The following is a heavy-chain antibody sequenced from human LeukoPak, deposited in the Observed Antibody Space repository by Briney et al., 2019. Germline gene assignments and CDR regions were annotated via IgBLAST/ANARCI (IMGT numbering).Heavy chain of an antibody. D-gene: IGHD3-22*01. J-gene: IGHJ4*02. CDR1: GDSISSTIYY. V-gene: IGHV4-39*07. CDR3: AKDRRLASYDY. CDR2: IYHSGST. Sequence: SEILSLTCTVSGDSISSTIYYWGWIRQPPGKGLEWIGCIYHSGSTYHNPSLKSRVTISVDTSKNQFSLNLSSVTAADTAVYYCAKDRRLASYDYWGQGALVTVSS.